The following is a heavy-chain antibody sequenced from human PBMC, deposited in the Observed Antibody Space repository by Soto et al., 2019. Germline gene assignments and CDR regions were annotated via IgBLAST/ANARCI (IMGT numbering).Heavy chain of an antibody. V-gene: IGHV4-30-4*01. D-gene: IGHD2-15*01. J-gene: IGHJ4*02. Sequence: SETLSLTCTVSGGSISSGDYYWSWIRQPPGKGLEWIGYIYHSGSTNYNPSLKSRVTISVDKSKNQFSLKLSSVTAADTAVYYCALGSLSDHYFDYWGQGTLVTVSS. CDR1: GGSISSGDYY. CDR2: IYHSGST. CDR3: ALGSLSDHYFDY.